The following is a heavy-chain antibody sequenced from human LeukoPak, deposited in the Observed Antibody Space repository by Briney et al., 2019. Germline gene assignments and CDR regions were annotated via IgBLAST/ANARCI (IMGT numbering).Heavy chain of an antibody. CDR2: ISAYNGNT. D-gene: IGHD3-10*01. Sequence: ASVKVSCKASGYTFTSYGISWVRQAPGQGLEWMGWISAYNGNTNYAQKLQGRVTMTRDTSINTAYMELRSLRSDDTAVYYCARSRRVGNGEYPDYWGQGTLVTVSS. V-gene: IGHV1-18*01. CDR3: ARSRRVGNGEYPDY. J-gene: IGHJ4*02. CDR1: GYTFTSYG.